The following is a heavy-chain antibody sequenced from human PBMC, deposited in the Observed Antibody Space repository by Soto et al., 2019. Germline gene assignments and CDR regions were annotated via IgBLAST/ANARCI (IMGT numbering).Heavy chain of an antibody. V-gene: IGHV1-69*01. Sequence: VRLVQSGAEMQKPGSSVKVSCKASGGTFSNFAISWVRQAPGQGLEWLGAIIPVYSTPKYEPKFQGRVTLSADESTSTAYMELSSLRSEVTAVYYCAKDDNSGFFIGYYGLDVWGPGTTVTVSS. J-gene: IGHJ6*02. CDR3: AKDDNSGFFIGYYGLDV. CDR1: GGTFSNFA. D-gene: IGHD6-19*01. CDR2: IIPVYSTP.